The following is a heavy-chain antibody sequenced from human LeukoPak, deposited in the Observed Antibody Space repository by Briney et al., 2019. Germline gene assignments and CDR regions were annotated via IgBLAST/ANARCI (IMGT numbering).Heavy chain of an antibody. CDR3: ARDISPKASWFDP. CDR2: ISSSGSTI. V-gene: IGHV3-48*03. CDR1: GFTFSSYE. J-gene: IGHJ5*02. D-gene: IGHD3-9*01. Sequence: QPGGSLRLSCAASGFTFSSYEMNWVRQAPGEGLEWVSYISSSGSTIYYADSVKGRFTISRDNAKNSLYLQMNSLRAEDTAVYYCARDISPKASWFDPWGQGTLVTVSS.